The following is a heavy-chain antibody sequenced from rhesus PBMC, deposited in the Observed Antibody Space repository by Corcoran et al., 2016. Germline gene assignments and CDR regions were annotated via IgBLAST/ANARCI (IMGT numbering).Heavy chain of an antibody. V-gene: IGHV4-169*01. D-gene: IGHD2-2*01. J-gene: IGHJ4*01. CDR3: ARSWGQRVLVPDY. CDR1: GGSISSSY. CDR2: IYGSGSST. Sequence: QLQLQESGPGLVKPSETLSVTCAVSGGSISSSYWSWIRQAPGKGLEWIGYIYGSGSSTNYNPSLQSRVTLSVDTSKNQLSLKLSSVTTADTAVYYCARSWGQRVLVPDYWGQGVLVTVSS.